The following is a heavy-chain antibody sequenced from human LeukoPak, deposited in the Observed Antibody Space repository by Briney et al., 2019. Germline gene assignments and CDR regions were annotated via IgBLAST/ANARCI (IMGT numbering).Heavy chain of an antibody. CDR1: GYTFTRYY. V-gene: IGHV1-2*02. CDR3: ASPSTIVDGRHYYYVDV. D-gene: IGHD2-15*01. Sequence: ASVNVSCKASGYTFTRYYMHWVRQAPAQGVEWMGCINPNSGGTNYAKKFQGRVTMTRETSIRTAYMELSRLRSDDTAVYYCASPSTIVDGRHYYYVDVWGKGTTVTVSS. J-gene: IGHJ6*03. CDR2: INPNSGGT.